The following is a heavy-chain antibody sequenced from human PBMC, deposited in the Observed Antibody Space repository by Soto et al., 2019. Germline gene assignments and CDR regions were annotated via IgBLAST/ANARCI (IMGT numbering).Heavy chain of an antibody. CDR2: ISLYSDGT. J-gene: IGHJ4*02. CDR1: CSTVSNYG. D-gene: IGHD6-6*01. V-gene: IGHV1-18*01. Sequence: VASVKVSCXESCSTVSNYGITCVRQAPGQPLEWLGWISLYSDGTIYAQKFQGRVTMTEDTSTDTAYMELSSLRSEDTAVYYCATSPLVPKLYYFDYWGQGTLVTVSS. CDR3: ATSPLVPKLYYFDY.